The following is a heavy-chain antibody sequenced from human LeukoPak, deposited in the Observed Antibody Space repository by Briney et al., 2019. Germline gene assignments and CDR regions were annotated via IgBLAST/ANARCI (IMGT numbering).Heavy chain of an antibody. V-gene: IGHV4-39*01. CDR2: IYYSGST. D-gene: IGHD1-26*01. J-gene: IGHJ4*02. CDR3: ARHRRVLGSYFDY. CDR1: GGSISSSSYY. Sequence: SETLSLTCTVSGGSISSSSYYWGWIRQPPGKGLEWIGSIYYSGSTYYNPSLKSRVTMSVDTSKNQFSLKLSSVTAADTAVYYCARHRRVLGSYFDYWGQGTLVTVSS.